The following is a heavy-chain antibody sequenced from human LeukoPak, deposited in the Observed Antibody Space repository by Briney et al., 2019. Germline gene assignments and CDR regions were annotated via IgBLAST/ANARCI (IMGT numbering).Heavy chain of an antibody. CDR3: AKDLYPSRYFDWLLPAD. D-gene: IGHD3-9*01. CDR2: ISWNSGSI. J-gene: IGHJ4*02. CDR1: GFTFDDYA. Sequence: GGSLRLSCAASGFTFDDYAMHWVRQAPGKGLEWVSGISWNSGSIGYADSVKGRFTISRDNAENSLYLQMNSLRAEDTALYYCAKDLYPSRYFDWLLPADWGQGTLVTVSS. V-gene: IGHV3-9*01.